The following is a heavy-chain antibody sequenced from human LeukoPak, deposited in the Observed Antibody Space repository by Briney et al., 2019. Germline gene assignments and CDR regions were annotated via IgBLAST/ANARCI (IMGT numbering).Heavy chain of an antibody. V-gene: IGHV6-1*01. CDR3: ARRIAVAGLVDLGAYYSDY. D-gene: IGHD6-19*01. CDR1: GDSVSSNSAA. J-gene: IGHJ4*02. Sequence: SQTLSLTCAISGDSVSSNSAAWNWIRQSPSRGLEWLGRTYYRSKWYNDYAVSVKSRITINPDTSKNQFSLQLNSMTPEDTAVYYCARRIAVAGLVDLGAYYSDYWGQGTLVTVSS. CDR2: TYYRSKWYN.